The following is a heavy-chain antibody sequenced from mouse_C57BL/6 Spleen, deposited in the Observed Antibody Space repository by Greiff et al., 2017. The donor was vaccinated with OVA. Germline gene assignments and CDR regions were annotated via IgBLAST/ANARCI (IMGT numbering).Heavy chain of an antibody. V-gene: IGHV1-82*01. D-gene: IGHD2-4*01. CDR3: AFYDYDEFAY. CDR1: GYAFSSSW. Sequence: VQLQQSGPELVKPGASVKISCKASGYAFSSSWMNWVKQRPGKGLEWIGRIYPGDGDTNYNGKFKGKATLTADKSSSTAYMQLSSLTSEDSAVYFCAFYDYDEFAYWGQGTLVTVSA. J-gene: IGHJ3*01. CDR2: IYPGDGDT.